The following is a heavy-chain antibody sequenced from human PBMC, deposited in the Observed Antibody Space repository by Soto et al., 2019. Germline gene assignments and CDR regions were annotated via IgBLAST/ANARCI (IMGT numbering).Heavy chain of an antibody. CDR3: ARDGGNSSPFDY. J-gene: IGHJ4*02. V-gene: IGHV3-33*01. CDR2: IWYDGSNK. D-gene: IGHD2-21*02. Sequence: QVQLVESGGGVVQPGRSLRLSCAASGFTFSSYGMHWVRQAPGKGLEWVAVIWYDGSNKYYADSVKGRFTISRDNSKNTLYLQMNSLRAEDTAVYYCARDGGNSSPFDYWGQGTLVTVSS. CDR1: GFTFSSYG.